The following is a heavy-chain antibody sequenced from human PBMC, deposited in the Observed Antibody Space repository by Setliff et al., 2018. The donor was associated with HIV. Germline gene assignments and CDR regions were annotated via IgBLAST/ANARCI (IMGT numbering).Heavy chain of an antibody. CDR2: IYYTGST. CDR1: GGSISSGGYY. Sequence: SETLSLTCTVSGGSISSGGYYWSWIRQHPGKGLEWIGYIYYTGSTYYNPPLKSRVAISVDTSKNHFSLKLSSVTAADTAVYYCARAGDYYDTSGYYNWGQGTLVTVSS. J-gene: IGHJ4*02. D-gene: IGHD3-22*01. CDR3: ARAGDYYDTSGYYN. V-gene: IGHV4-31*03.